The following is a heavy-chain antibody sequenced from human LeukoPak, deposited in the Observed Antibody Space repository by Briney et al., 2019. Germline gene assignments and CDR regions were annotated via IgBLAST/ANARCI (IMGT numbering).Heavy chain of an antibody. V-gene: IGHV4-34*01. CDR1: GGSFSGYY. J-gene: IGHJ5*02. CDR2: INHSGST. CDR3: ARARIMITFGGVIVPNWFDP. D-gene: IGHD3-16*02. Sequence: NTSETLSLTCAVYGGSFSGYYWSWIRQPPGKGLEWIGEINHSGSTNYNPSLKSRVTISVDTSKNQFSLKLSSVTAADTAVYYCARARIMITFGGVIVPNWFDPWGQGTLVTVSS.